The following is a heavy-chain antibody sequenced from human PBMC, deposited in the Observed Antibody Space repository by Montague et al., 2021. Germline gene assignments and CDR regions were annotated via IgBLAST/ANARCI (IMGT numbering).Heavy chain of an antibody. CDR1: SGLIFHAH. V-gene: IGHV4-59*12. CDR2: VSHGGRT. CDR3: ARERDRYYYMDI. Sequence: SETLSLTCTVSSGLIFHAHWSWVRQPPEKGLEWMGSVSHGGRTYYNPSLESRVTISVDTSNNHFSLKLSSVTAADTAMYYCARERDRYYYMDIWGKGTTITVSS. J-gene: IGHJ6*03.